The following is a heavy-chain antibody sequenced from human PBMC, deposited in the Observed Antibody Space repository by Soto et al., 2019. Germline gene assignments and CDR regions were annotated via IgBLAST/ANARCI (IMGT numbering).Heavy chain of an antibody. V-gene: IGHV3-15*01. D-gene: IGHD1-26*01. J-gene: IGHJ4*02. CDR2: VKSRSDGGTT. CDR1: GLTFRSVW. CDR3: TTAAGGMWGADY. Sequence: GGSLRLSCAASGLTFRSVWMSWVRQAPGKGLEWVGRVKSRSDGGTTDYAAPVKGRFTVSRDDSQSTLSLQMDSLKIEDSAVYFCTTAAGGMWGADYWGQGTPVTVSS.